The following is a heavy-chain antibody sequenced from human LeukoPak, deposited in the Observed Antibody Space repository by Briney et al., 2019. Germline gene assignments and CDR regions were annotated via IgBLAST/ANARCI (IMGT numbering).Heavy chain of an antibody. CDR1: GFTFSSYA. D-gene: IGHD2-2*01. Sequence: GGSLRLSCAASGFTFSSYAMEWVRQAPGKGLEWVSSITGSSDSIYYADSVKGRFTISRDNAKNSVYLQMNSLRAEDTAVYYCARLVCSTIPCYGKFYFDSWGQGTLVPVSS. V-gene: IGHV3-21*01. J-gene: IGHJ4*02. CDR2: ITGSSDSI. CDR3: ARLVCSTIPCYGKFYFDS.